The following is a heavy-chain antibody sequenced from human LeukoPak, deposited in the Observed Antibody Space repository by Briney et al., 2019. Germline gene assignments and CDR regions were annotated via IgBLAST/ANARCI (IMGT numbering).Heavy chain of an antibody. Sequence: ASVKVSCKASGYTFTSYGISWVRQAPGQGLEWMGWISAYNGNTDYAQNLQGRVTITTDTSTSTAYMELRSLRSDDTAVYFCARGGRYCSSASCRNPLGYCSGGSCYSELDPWGQGTLVTVSS. CDR2: ISAYNGNT. V-gene: IGHV1-18*01. D-gene: IGHD2-15*01. J-gene: IGHJ5*02. CDR1: GYTFTSYG. CDR3: ARGGRYCSSASCRNPLGYCSGGSCYSELDP.